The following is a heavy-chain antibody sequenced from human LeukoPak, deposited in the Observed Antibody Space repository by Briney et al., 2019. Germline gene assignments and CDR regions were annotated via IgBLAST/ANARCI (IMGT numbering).Heavy chain of an antibody. CDR3: ARGWWFDP. J-gene: IGHJ5*02. CDR2: IYTSGST. D-gene: IGHD5-24*01. Sequence: SETLSLTCTVSGGSISSGSYYWSWIRQPAGKGLEWIGRIYTSGSTNYNPSLKSRVTISEDTSKNQFSLKLSSVTAADTAVYYCARGWWFDPWGQGTLVTVSS. V-gene: IGHV4-61*02. CDR1: GGSISSGSYY.